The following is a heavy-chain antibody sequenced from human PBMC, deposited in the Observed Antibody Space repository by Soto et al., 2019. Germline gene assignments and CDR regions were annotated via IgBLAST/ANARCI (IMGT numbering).Heavy chain of an antibody. CDR1: GDTDTNYV. D-gene: IGHD3-16*01. J-gene: IGHJ6*02. CDR3: GAEMTFGKSSVV. CDR2: IFPKFGTT. Sequence: SVKVSCKASGDTDTNYVISWVRQAPGQGLEWMGGIFPKFGTTYSAQKLQDRLTITADESTSTVYMQLSSLRLDDTAVYYCGAEMTFGKSSVVWGQGTTVTVSS. V-gene: IGHV1-69*13.